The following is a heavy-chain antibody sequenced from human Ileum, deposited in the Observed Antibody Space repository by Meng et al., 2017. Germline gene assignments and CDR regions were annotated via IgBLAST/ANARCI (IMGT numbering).Heavy chain of an antibody. D-gene: IGHD6-6*01. V-gene: IGHV4-34*01. CDR3: ARGREQQLVRGFGY. CDR2: INHSGNT. Sequence: QVQLQQWGAGLLKPSETLSLTCAVYGGSFSGYDCSWLRQPPGKGLEWIGEINHSGNTNYNPSLKSRVTPSLDTSKNHFSLNLTSVTAADTAVYYCARGREQQLVRGFGYWGQGTLVTVSS. J-gene: IGHJ4*02. CDR1: GGSFSGYD.